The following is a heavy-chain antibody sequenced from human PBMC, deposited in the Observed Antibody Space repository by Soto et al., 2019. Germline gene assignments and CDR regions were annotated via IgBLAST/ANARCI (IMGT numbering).Heavy chain of an antibody. CDR3: AKMGTGTAPYFAY. CDR1: GYTYTGYY. D-gene: IGHD1-7*01. V-gene: IGHV1-2*04. CDR2: INPHSGGT. J-gene: IGHJ4*02. Sequence: ASVKVSCKASGYTYTGYYMHWVRQAPGQGLEWMGWINPHSGGTTYAQKFQGWVTMTRDTSITTAYMELSRLTSDDAAVYYCAKMGTGTAPYFAYWGQGTLVTSPQ.